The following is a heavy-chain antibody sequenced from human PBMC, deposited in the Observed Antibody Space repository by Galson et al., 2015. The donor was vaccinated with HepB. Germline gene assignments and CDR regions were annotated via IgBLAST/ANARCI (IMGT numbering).Heavy chain of an antibody. CDR2: ISDNSGSS. V-gene: IGHV3-23*01. Sequence: SLRLSCAASGFTFSSYAMSWVRQAPGKGLEWVAVISDNSGSSFYADSVKGRFTISRDNSNKMLYLQMTSLGADDIAVYYCARENWYFDLWGRGTLVTVSS. J-gene: IGHJ2*01. CDR1: GFTFSSYA. CDR3: ARENWYFDL.